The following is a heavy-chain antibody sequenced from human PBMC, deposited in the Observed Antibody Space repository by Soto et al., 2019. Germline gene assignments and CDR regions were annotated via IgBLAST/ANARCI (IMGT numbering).Heavy chain of an antibody. CDR1: DFAFNSLA. CDR2: FPDGGSDP. V-gene: IGHV3-23*01. CDR3: SFGGGLLSSGWYKYYFDY. J-gene: IGHJ4*02. Sequence: GGSLRLSCEASDFAFNSLAMTWVRQAPGKGLEWVSSFPDGGSDPSYADSVKGRFTISRDNSRKTLYLQMNSLRADDTAIYYCSFGGGLLSSGWYKYYFDYWGQGALVTVSS. D-gene: IGHD6-19*01.